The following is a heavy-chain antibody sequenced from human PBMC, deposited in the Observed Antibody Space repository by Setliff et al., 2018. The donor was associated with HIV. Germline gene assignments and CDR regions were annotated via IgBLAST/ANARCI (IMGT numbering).Heavy chain of an antibody. J-gene: IGHJ6*02. Sequence: GASVKVSCKVYGYTVAEFSMHWVRQAPGKGLEWVAGFDPEDGVTFYAQNFQGRVTMTEDTSTDTAYMELSSLRSEDTAVYYCATDPGSLIWFGGSKVNVWGQGTTGTVSS. CDR2: FDPEDGVT. V-gene: IGHV1-24*01. D-gene: IGHD3-10*01. CDR3: ATDPGSLIWFGGSKVNV. CDR1: GYTVAEFS.